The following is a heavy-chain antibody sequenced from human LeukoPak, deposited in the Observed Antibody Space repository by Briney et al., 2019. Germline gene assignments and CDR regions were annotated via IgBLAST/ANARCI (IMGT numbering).Heavy chain of an antibody. CDR2: INPNSGGT. V-gene: IGHV1-2*02. J-gene: IGHJ5*02. CDR1: GYTFTGYY. D-gene: IGHD3-22*01. Sequence: ASVKVSCKASGYTFTGYYFHWVRQAPGQGLEWMGWINPNSGGTNYAQKFQGRVTMTRDTSISTAYMELSRLRSDDTAVYYCARVGGPIYPEYYYDSSGYRLNWFDPWGQGTLVTVSS. CDR3: ARVGGPIYPEYYYDSSGYRLNWFDP.